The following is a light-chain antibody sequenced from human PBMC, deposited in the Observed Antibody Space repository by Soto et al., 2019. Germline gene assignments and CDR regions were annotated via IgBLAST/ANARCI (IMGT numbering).Light chain of an antibody. V-gene: IGLV2-8*01. CDR3: KSYAGSNTYA. CDR2: EVV. CDR1: KNDIGVYDF. J-gene: IGLJ1*01. Sequence: HSALTQPASASGSPGQSVTISCTGTKNDIGVYDFVSWYQHHPGKAPRLIIYEVVQRPSGVPDRFSGSKSGNTASLTVSGLQAADEADYFCKSYAGSNTYAFGSGTKVTVL.